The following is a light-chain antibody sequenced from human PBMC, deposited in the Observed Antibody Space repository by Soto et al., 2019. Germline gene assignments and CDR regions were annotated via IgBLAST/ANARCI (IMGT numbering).Light chain of an antibody. CDR1: QSISSW. CDR3: HQYDTYLWT. V-gene: IGKV1-5*03. J-gene: IGKJ1*01. Sequence: DIQMTQSPSTLSASVGDRVTITCLASQSISSWLAWYQQKPGRLPRLLIYRASTLESGVPSRFSGSGSGTEFTLTISSLQPDDFATYYCHQYDTYLWTFGQGTKV. CDR2: RAS.